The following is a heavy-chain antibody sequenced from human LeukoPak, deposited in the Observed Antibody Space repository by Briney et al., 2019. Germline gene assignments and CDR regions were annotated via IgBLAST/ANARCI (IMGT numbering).Heavy chain of an antibody. J-gene: IGHJ4*02. D-gene: IGHD3-10*01. CDR3: AKDLWFGELSPCIDY. CDR2: IRYDGSNK. CDR1: GFTFSSYW. V-gene: IGHV3-30*02. Sequence: GGSLRLSCAASGFTFSSYWMHWVRQAPGKGLEWVAFIRYDGSNKYYADSVKGRFTISRDNSKNTLYLQMNSLRAEDTAVYYCAKDLWFGELSPCIDYWGQGTLVTVSS.